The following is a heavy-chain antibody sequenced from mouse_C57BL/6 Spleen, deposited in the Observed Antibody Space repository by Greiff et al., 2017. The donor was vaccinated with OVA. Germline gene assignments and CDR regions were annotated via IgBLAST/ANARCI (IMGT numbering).Heavy chain of an antibody. CDR2: INPSNGGT. CDR1: GYTFTSYW. V-gene: IGHV1-53*01. D-gene: IGHD1-1*01. Sequence: VQLQQPGTELVKPGASVKLSCKASGYTFTSYWMHWVKQRPGQGLEWIGNINPSNGGTNYNEKFKSKATLTVDKSSSTAYMQLSSLTSEDSAVYYCAREGSSYLYYFDYWGQGTTLTVSS. CDR3: AREGSSYLYYFDY. J-gene: IGHJ2*01.